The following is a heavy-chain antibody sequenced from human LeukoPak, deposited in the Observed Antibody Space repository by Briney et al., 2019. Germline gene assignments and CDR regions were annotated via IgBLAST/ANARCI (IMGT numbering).Heavy chain of an antibody. V-gene: IGHV4-59*01. J-gene: IGHJ4*02. D-gene: IGHD5-24*01. CDR1: GASITDYY. CDR3: AYGGDAYKTGY. Sequence: SETLSLTCTVSGASITDYYWSWIRQPPPKRLEWIGYIYYSGSPNYNPSLKSRVTLSLDTSQNQFSLKLTSVTAADTAVYYCAYGGDAYKTGYWGQGTLVTVSS. CDR2: IYYSGSP.